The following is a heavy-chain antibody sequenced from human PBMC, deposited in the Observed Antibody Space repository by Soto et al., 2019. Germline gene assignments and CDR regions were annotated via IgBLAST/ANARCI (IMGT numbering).Heavy chain of an antibody. CDR2: IYSGGST. CDR3: ARRPYYYYYMDV. V-gene: IGHV3-66*04. CDR1: GFTVSSNY. Sequence: GGSLRLSCAASGFTVSSNYMSWVRQAPGKGLEWVSVIYSGGSTYYADSVKGRFTISRDNSKNTLYLQMNSLRVEDTAVYYCARRPYYYYYMDVWGKGTTVTVSS. J-gene: IGHJ6*03.